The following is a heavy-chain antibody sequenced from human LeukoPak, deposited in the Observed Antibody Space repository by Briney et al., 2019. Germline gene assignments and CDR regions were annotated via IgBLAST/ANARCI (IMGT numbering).Heavy chain of an antibody. CDR1: GYTFTGYS. CDR3: ARATAENDH. Sequence: ASVKVSCKTSGYTFTGYSMHWVRQAPGQGLEWMGWINPKTGGTSYAQKFQGRVTMTRDTSISTVNMELSRLTSDDTAVYYCARATAENDHWGQGTLVTVSS. D-gene: IGHD1-14*01. CDR2: INPKTGGT. J-gene: IGHJ4*02. V-gene: IGHV1-2*02.